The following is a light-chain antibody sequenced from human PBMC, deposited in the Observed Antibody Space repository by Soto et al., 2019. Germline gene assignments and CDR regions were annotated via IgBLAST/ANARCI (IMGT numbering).Light chain of an antibody. CDR1: QGIGST. CDR2: DSN. J-gene: IGKJ4*01. V-gene: IGKV3-15*01. Sequence: EIVLTQSPATLSVSPGERVALSCTASQGIGSTLAWYRQPPGQDPGLLIYDSNIRDTGVPDRFSGTRSGTEFTRTISGLQSEDFAIDEGQHYKTWPLAFGGGTKVDIK. CDR3: QHYKTWPLA.